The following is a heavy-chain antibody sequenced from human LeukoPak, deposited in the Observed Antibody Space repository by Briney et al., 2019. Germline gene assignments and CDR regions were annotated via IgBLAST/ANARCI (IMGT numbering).Heavy chain of an antibody. Sequence: GGSLRLSCAASGFTVSSNYMSWVRQAPGKGLEWVSVIYSSGSTYYADSVKGRFTISRDNSKNTLYLQMNSLRAEDTAVYYCARDQGYYYGSGSYPPYYFSGMDVWGQGTTVTVSS. CDR3: ARDQGYYYGSGSYPPYYFSGMDV. CDR2: IYSSGST. D-gene: IGHD3-10*01. J-gene: IGHJ6*02. CDR1: GFTVSSNY. V-gene: IGHV3-53*01.